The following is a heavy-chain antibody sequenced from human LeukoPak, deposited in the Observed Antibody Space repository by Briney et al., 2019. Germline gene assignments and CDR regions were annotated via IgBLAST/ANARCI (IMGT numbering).Heavy chain of an antibody. J-gene: IGHJ3*02. Sequence: PGRSLRLSCAASGFTFSTYAMHGVRQAPGKGREWGAVISYYGSSKYYAASVKGRFIISRDNSKTPLYLQMNSLRAEGTAVYYCARARRSYGYGDAFDIWGQGTMVTVSS. V-gene: IGHV3-30*04. CDR1: GFTFSTYA. CDR2: ISYYGSSK. D-gene: IGHD5-18*01. CDR3: ARARRSYGYGDAFDI.